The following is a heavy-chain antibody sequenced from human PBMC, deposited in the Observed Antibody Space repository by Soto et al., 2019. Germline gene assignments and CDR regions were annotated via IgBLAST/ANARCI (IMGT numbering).Heavy chain of an antibody. CDR1: GGSFSAYF. CDR2: ITHSGST. CDR3: ARTTAYYFRSGSYYKPGAIDV. Sequence: QVQLQQWGAGLVKPSETLSLTCAVYGGSFSAYFWTWVRQPPGKGLEWIGEITHSGSTHYKPSLKSRLTISVDTSKNQFALRLSSVTAADTGVYYCARTTAYYFRSGSYYKPGAIDVWGQGTMVTVSS. V-gene: IGHV4-34*01. J-gene: IGHJ3*01. D-gene: IGHD3-10*01.